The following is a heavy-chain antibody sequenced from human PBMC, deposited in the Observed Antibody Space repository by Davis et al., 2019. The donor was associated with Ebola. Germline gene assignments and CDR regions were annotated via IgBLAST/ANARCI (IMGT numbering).Heavy chain of an antibody. CDR2: IYYSGST. D-gene: IGHD3-22*01. J-gene: IGHJ4*02. CDR3: ARDIVTYYYDSSGYYTSYHFDY. V-gene: IGHV4-61*01. CDR1: GGSVSSGYYY. Sequence: SETLSLTCTVSGGSVSSGYYYWSWVRQPPGKGLEWIGYIYYSGSTKNNPSLKSRVTISVDTSKNQFSLQLNSVTPEDTAVYYCARDIVTYYYDSSGYYTSYHFDYWGQGTLVTVSS.